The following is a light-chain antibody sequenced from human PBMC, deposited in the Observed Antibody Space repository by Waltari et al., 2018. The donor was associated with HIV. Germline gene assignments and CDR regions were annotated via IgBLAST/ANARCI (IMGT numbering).Light chain of an antibody. Sequence: QSVLMQPPSVSAAPGQRATMSCAGTTSNIGSGNDVHRYQQLPGTAPKFLIYANANRPSGVPDRFSGSKSGTSASLAITGLQAEDEADYYCQSFDTSLGVVFGGGTKVTVL. J-gene: IGLJ2*01. CDR2: ANA. CDR3: QSFDTSLGVV. CDR1: TSNIGSGND. V-gene: IGLV1-40*01.